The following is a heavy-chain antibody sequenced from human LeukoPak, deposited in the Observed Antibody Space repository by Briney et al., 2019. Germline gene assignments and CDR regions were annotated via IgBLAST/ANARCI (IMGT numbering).Heavy chain of an antibody. CDR1: GGSFSGYY. J-gene: IGHJ5*02. D-gene: IGHD3-3*01. CDR3: ARKNTYYDFWSGYTNWFDP. Sequence: SETLSLTCAVYGGSFSGYYWSWIRQPPGKGLEWIGEINHSGSTNYNPSHKSRVTISVDTSKNQFSLKLSSVTAADTAVYYCARKNTYYDFWSGYTNWFDPWGQGTLVTVSS. CDR2: INHSGST. V-gene: IGHV4-34*01.